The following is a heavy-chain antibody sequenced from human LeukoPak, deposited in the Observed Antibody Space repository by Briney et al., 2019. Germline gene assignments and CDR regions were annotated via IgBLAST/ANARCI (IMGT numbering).Heavy chain of an antibody. Sequence: GGSLRLSCAASGFTFSSYAMSWVRQAPGKGLEWVSAISGSGGSTYYADSVKGRFTISRDNSKNTLYLQMNSLKTEDTAVYYCTRDRRFGELFYYYYYMDVWGKGTTVTVSS. V-gene: IGHV3-23*01. J-gene: IGHJ6*03. CDR2: ISGSGGST. CDR1: GFTFSSYA. D-gene: IGHD3-10*01. CDR3: TRDRRFGELFYYYYYMDV.